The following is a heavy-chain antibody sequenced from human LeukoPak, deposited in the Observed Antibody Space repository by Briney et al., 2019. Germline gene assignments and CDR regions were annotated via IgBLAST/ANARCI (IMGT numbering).Heavy chain of an antibody. CDR2: ITAYNGNT. CDR1: GYTFTSYG. Sequence: GASVNVSCKASGYTFTSYGISWVRQAPGQGLEWMGWITAYNGNTNYAQKFQGRVTMTTDTSTSTAYMELRSLRSDDTAVYYCARAYSSTSETQFDYWGQGTLVTVSS. V-gene: IGHV1-18*01. CDR3: ARAYSSTSETQFDY. J-gene: IGHJ4*02. D-gene: IGHD6-13*01.